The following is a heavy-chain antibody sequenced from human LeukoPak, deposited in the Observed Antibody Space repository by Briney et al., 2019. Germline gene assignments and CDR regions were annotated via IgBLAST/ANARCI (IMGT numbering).Heavy chain of an antibody. CDR1: GFTFSNAW. CDR2: IKQDGSEK. J-gene: IGHJ4*02. Sequence: PGGSLRLSCAASGFTFSNAWMSWVRQAPGKGLEWVANIKQDGSEKYYVDSVKGRFTISRDNAKNSLYLQMNSLRAEDTAVYYCARSGSYYQNQGFDYWGQGTLVTVSS. V-gene: IGHV3-7*01. CDR3: ARSGSYYQNQGFDY. D-gene: IGHD1-26*01.